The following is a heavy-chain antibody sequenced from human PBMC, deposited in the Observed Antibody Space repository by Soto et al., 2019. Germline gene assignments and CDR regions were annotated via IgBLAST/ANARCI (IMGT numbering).Heavy chain of an antibody. CDR2: SDPYDPGI. CDR3: TSDTVGARDS. Sequence: PGGSLRLSCAASGFAFRSEWVHWVRQAPGTERGWVSRSDPYDPGITYEDSVKGRVTLSIDNAKNTLYLQLDSLRDEDTAVHYFTSDTVGARDSWGQGTLVTVSS. D-gene: IGHD2-8*02. V-gene: IGHV3-74*01. J-gene: IGHJ4*02. CDR1: GFAFRSEW.